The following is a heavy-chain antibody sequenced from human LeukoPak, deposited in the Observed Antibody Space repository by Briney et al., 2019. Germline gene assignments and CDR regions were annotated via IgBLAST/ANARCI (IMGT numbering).Heavy chain of an antibody. J-gene: IGHJ4*01. CDR3: ARRRSDGVTDY. Sequence: ASVKVSCKASGYTFTSDGITWVRQAPGQGLEWMGWISPYTGATNYPQKFQGRVTMTTDTSTRTVYMEMRSLRSDDTAVYYCARRRSDGVTDYWGQGTLVTVSS. V-gene: IGHV1-18*01. CDR1: GYTFTSDG. D-gene: IGHD2-8*01. CDR2: ISPYTGAT.